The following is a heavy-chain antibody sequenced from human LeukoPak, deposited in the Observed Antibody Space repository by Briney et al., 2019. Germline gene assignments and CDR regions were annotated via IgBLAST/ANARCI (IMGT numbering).Heavy chain of an antibody. D-gene: IGHD4-17*01. CDR2: ISAYNGNT. V-gene: IGHV1-18*01. Sequence: ASVKVSCKASGYTFTSYGISWVRQAPGQGLEWMGWISAYNGNTNYAQKLQGRATMTTDTSTSTAYMELRSLRSDDTAVYYCARTRGDYGDYGMDVWGQGTTVTVSS. CDR3: ARTRGDYGDYGMDV. CDR1: GYTFTSYG. J-gene: IGHJ6*02.